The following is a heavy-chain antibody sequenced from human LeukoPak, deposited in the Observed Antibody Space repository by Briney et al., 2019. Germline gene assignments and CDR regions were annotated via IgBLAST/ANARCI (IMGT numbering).Heavy chain of an antibody. CDR3: TRDSSSDTSSYYYMDV. CDR1: GFIFTNFA. CDR2: ISANGGST. V-gene: IGHV3-23*01. J-gene: IGHJ6*03. D-gene: IGHD2-2*01. Sequence: PGGSLRLSCAASGFIFTNFAMSWVRQAPGKGLEWVAGISANGGSTSYADSVKGRFNISRDNSKKTVDLQMNNLRAEDTAVYYCTRDSSSDTSSYYYMDVWGKGTTVTVSS.